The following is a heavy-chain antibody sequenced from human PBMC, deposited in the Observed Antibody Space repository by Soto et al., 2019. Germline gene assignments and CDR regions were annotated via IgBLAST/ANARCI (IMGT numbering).Heavy chain of an antibody. Sequence: GGSLRLSCAASGFTFSSYAMHWVRQAPGKGLEWVAVISYDGSNKYYADSVKGRFTISRDNSKNTLYLQMNSLRAEDTAVYYCARCLDILTGPRYGMDVWGQGTTVTVSS. J-gene: IGHJ6*02. D-gene: IGHD3-9*01. V-gene: IGHV3-30-3*01. CDR2: ISYDGSNK. CDR1: GFTFSSYA. CDR3: ARCLDILTGPRYGMDV.